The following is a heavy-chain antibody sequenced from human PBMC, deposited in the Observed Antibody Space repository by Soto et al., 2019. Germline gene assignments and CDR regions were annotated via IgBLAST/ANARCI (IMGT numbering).Heavy chain of an antibody. CDR1: GFIFSNYA. CDR3: ARRAGGAVVWYYDL. V-gene: IGHV3-23*01. CDR2: ISGRGGST. Sequence: EEQLLESGGGVVQRGGSLRLSCAASGFIFSNYAMTWVRQAPGKGLEWVSRISGRGGSTYYADSVKGRLTMSRDNSKNTLDLQMNSLSAEDTSLYYCARRAGGAVVWYYDLWGRGTLVTV. D-gene: IGHD2-21*01. J-gene: IGHJ2*01.